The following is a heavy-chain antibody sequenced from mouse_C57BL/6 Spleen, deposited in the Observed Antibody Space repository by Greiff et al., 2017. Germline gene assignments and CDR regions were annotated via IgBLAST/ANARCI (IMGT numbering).Heavy chain of an antibody. CDR2: IYPGDGDT. V-gene: IGHV1-82*01. Sequence: QVQLQQSGPELVKPGASVKISCKASGYAFSSSWMNWVKQRPGKGLEWIGRIYPGDGDTNYNGKFKGKATLTADKSSSTAYMQLSSLTSEDSAVYFCASITTVVAKYFDVWGTGTTVTVSS. J-gene: IGHJ1*03. D-gene: IGHD1-1*01. CDR1: GYAFSSSW. CDR3: ASITTVVAKYFDV.